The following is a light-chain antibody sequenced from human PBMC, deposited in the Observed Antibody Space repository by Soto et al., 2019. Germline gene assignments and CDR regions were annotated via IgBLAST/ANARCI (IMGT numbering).Light chain of an antibody. V-gene: IGKV1-33*01. CDR2: DAS. CDR3: QQYDNLPIT. J-gene: IGKJ5*01. Sequence: DIQMTQYPSTLSASVGDRVTITCRASQSISSWLAWYQQKPGKAPRLLIYDASNLETGVPSRFSGSGSGTDFTFTISSLQPEDIATYYCQQYDNLPITFGQGTRLEI. CDR1: QSISSW.